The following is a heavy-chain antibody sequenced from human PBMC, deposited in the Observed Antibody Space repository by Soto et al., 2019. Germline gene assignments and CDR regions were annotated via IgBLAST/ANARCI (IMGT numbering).Heavy chain of an antibody. J-gene: IGHJ4*02. V-gene: IGHV3-72*01. CDR2: SRNKANSYNP. CDR3: ARDTGGSYDY. D-gene: IGHD3-16*01. CDR1: GFSFSDYY. Sequence: EVKLVESGGGLVQPGGSLRLSCAASGFSFSDYYMDWVRQVPGKGLEWVGRSRNKANSYNPEYAPSVKDRFSISRDNSQYSMYLQMNSLKTEDTAVYYCARDTGGSYDYWGQGALVTVSS.